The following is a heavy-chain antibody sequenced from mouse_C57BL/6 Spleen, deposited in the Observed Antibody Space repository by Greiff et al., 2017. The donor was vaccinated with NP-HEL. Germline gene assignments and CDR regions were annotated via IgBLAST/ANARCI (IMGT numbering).Heavy chain of an antibody. Sequence: QVQLKQSGAELVRPGASVTLSCKASGYTFTDYEMHWVKQTPVHGLEWIGAIDPETGGTAYNQKFKGKAILTADKSSSTAYMELRSLTSEDSAVYYCTRKGAYYSNYEDAMDYWGQGTSVTVSS. CDR1: GYTFTDYE. CDR2: IDPETGGT. J-gene: IGHJ4*01. D-gene: IGHD2-5*01. V-gene: IGHV1-15*01. CDR3: TRKGAYYSNYEDAMDY.